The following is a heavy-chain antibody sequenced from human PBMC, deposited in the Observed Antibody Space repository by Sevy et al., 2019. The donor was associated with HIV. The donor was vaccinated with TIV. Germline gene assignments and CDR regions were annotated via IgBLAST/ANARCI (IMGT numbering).Heavy chain of an antibody. CDR1: GFTFSSYA. Sequence: GGSLRLSCAASGFTFSSYAMHWVRQAPGKGLEWVAVISYDGSNKYYADSVKGRFTISRDNSKNTLYRQMNSLRAEDTAVYYCARDHTRYSSSLDISSCMDVWGQGTTVTVSS. D-gene: IGHD6-13*01. CDR3: ARDHTRYSSSLDISSCMDV. V-gene: IGHV3-30-3*01. CDR2: ISYDGSNK. J-gene: IGHJ6*02.